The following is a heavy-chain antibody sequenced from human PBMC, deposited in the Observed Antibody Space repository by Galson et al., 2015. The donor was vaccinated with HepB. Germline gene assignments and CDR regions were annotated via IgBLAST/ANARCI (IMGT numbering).Heavy chain of an antibody. CDR1: GFTVSTKY. J-gene: IGHJ4*02. CDR3: ARSSSGSYSAPPDY. Sequence: SLRLSCAASGFTVSTKYMSWVRQAPGKGLEWVSVIYSGGTTYYADSVKGRFTISRDNSKNTLYLQMNSLRAEDTAMYYCARSSSGSYSAPPDYWGQGTLVTVSS. D-gene: IGHD3-22*01. CDR2: IYSGGTT. V-gene: IGHV3-66*01.